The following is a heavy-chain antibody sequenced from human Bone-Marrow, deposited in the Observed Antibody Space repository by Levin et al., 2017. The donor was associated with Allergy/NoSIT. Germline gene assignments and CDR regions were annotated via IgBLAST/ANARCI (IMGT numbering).Heavy chain of an antibody. CDR2: ISTHGYTI. CDR3: ARSLQSYYYGMDV. Sequence: GESLKISCAASGFTFSDYYMSWIRHIPGKGLEWVSYISTHGYTIDYADSVKGRFTISRDNTKDSLYLQMNSLRVDDTAVYYCARSLQSYYYGMDVWGQGTTVTVSS. D-gene: IGHD3-16*01. CDR1: GFTFSDYY. V-gene: IGHV3-11*01. J-gene: IGHJ6*02.